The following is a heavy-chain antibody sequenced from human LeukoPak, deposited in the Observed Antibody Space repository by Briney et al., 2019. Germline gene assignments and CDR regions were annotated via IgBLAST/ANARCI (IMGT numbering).Heavy chain of an antibody. J-gene: IGHJ6*02. CDR1: GFTFSSYD. D-gene: IGHD1-14*01. CDR2: IGTAGDT. CDR3: AKGGPVPLSYYYGMDV. V-gene: IGHV3-13*01. Sequence: GGSLRLSCAASGFTFSSYDMHWVRQATGKGLEWVSAIGTAGDTYYPGSVKGRFTISRENAKNSLYLQMNSLRAEDTAVYYCAKGGPVPLSYYYGMDVWGQGTTVTVSS.